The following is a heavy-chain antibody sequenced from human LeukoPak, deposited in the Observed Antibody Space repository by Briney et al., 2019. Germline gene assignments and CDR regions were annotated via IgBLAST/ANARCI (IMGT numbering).Heavy chain of an antibody. J-gene: IGHJ6*04. D-gene: IGHD3-10*01. Sequence: GRSLRLSCAASGFTFSSYAMHWVRQAPGKGLEWVAVISYDGSNKYYADSVKGRFTISRDNSKNTLYLQMNSLRAEDTAVYYCARDGGLLWFAESSLGDYYYGMDVWGKGTTVTVSS. CDR2: ISYDGSNK. CDR1: GFTFSSYA. V-gene: IGHV3-30*04. CDR3: ARDGGLLWFAESSLGDYYYGMDV.